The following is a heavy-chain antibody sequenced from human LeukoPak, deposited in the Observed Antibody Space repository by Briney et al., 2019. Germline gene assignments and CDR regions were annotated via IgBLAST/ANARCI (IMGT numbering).Heavy chain of an antibody. V-gene: IGHV5-51*01. CDR1: TYNFANYW. CDR2: IYPAGSQT. Sequence: GESLKISCKASTYNFANYWIGWVRQLPGKGLEWMGIIYPAGSQTIYSPSFQGQVTISADKSISTAYLQWSSLKASDTAMYYCARLPGGNKYYHYNGMDVWGQGTTVTVSS. J-gene: IGHJ6*02. D-gene: IGHD4-23*01. CDR3: ARLPGGNKYYHYNGMDV.